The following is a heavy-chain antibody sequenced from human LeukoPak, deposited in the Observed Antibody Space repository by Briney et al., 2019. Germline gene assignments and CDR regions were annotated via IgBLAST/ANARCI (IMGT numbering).Heavy chain of an antibody. J-gene: IGHJ5*02. CDR2: IIPIFGTA. V-gene: IGHV1-69*13. D-gene: IGHD3-9*01. CDR1: GGTFSSYA. Sequence: SVKVSCKASGGTFSSYAISWVRQAPGQGLEWMGGIIPIFGTANYAQKFQGRVTITADESASTAYMELSSLRSEDTAVYYCARVDDILTGYAAFDPWGQGTLVTVSS. CDR3: ARVDDILTGYAAFDP.